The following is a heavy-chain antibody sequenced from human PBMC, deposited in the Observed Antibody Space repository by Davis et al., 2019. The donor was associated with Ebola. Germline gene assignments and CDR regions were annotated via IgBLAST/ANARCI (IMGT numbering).Heavy chain of an antibody. D-gene: IGHD1-14*01. Sequence: SVKVSCKASGYTLISYGISWVRQAPGQGLEWMGGIIPIFGTANYAQKFQGRVTITADESTSTAYMELSSLRSEDTAVYYCASNRMGVNTPFDYWGQGTLVTVSS. CDR2: IIPIFGTA. CDR3: ASNRMGVNTPFDY. V-gene: IGHV1-69*13. J-gene: IGHJ4*02. CDR1: GYTLISYG.